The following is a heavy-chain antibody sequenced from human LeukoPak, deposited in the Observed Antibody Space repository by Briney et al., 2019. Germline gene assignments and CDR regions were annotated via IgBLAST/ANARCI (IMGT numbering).Heavy chain of an antibody. D-gene: IGHD1-20*01. V-gene: IGHV4-39*01. CDR3: ARHGGRYNWSPSD. CDR1: GFTFSSYW. Sequence: GSLRLSCAASGFTFSSYWMSWVRQPPGKGLEWIGSVYYSGSTSGTTYYNTSLESRVTISVDTSQSQFSLKLSSVTAADTAVHYCARHGGRYNWSPSDWGQGTLVTVSS. CDR2: VYYSGST. J-gene: IGHJ4*02.